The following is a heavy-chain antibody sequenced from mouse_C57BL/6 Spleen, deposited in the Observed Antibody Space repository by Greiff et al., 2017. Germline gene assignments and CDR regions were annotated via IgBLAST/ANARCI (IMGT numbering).Heavy chain of an antibody. J-gene: IGHJ4*01. D-gene: IGHD2-3*01. V-gene: IGHV1-82*01. CDR1: GYAFSSSW. CDR2: IYPGDGDT. Sequence: QVQLQQSGPELVKPGASVKISCKASGYAFSSSWMNWVKQRPGKGLEWIGRIYPGDGDTNYNGKFKGKATLTADKSSTTAYMPLSSLTSEDSAVYFCARHDGYYFCAMDYWGQGTSVTVSS. CDR3: ARHDGYYFCAMDY.